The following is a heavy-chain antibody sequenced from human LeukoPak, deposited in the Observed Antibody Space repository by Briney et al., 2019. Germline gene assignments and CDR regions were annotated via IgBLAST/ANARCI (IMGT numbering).Heavy chain of an antibody. J-gene: IGHJ4*02. D-gene: IGHD1-1*01. Sequence: GGSLRLSCAASGFTFSSYAMSWVRQAPGKGLEWVSAISGSGGSTYYADSVKGRFTISRDNSKNTLHLQMNSLRAEDTAVYYCAKEMPTSRTKVPWLSQGYYFDYWGQGTLVTVSS. V-gene: IGHV3-23*01. CDR1: GFTFSSYA. CDR2: ISGSGGST. CDR3: AKEMPTSRTKVPWLSQGYYFDY.